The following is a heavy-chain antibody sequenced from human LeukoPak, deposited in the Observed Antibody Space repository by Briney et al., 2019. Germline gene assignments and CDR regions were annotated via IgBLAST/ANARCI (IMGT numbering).Heavy chain of an antibody. CDR3: ARKGYYYGSGSYFDY. D-gene: IGHD3-10*01. CDR1: GFTVSSNY. CDR2: ISGSGGST. V-gene: IGHV3-23*01. J-gene: IGHJ4*02. Sequence: GGSLRLSCAASGFTVSSNYINWVRQAPGKGLEWVSAISGSGGSTYYADSVKGRFTISRDNAKNSLYLQMNSLRAEDTAVYYCARKGYYYGSGSYFDYWGQGTLVTVSS.